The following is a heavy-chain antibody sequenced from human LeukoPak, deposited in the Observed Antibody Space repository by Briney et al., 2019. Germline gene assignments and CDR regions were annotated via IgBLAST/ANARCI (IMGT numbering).Heavy chain of an antibody. D-gene: IGHD1-14*01. J-gene: IGHJ4*02. CDR1: GFTFSSYA. CDR2: ISNSGTIK. Sequence: GGSLRLSCAASGFTFSSYAMNWVRQAPGKGLEFVSYISNSGTIKYNADSVKGRFTISRDNAKNSLYLQMNSLRAEDTAVYYCAREPESGWDGDRGPYFDYWGQGTLVTVSS. CDR3: AREPESGWDGDRGPYFDY. V-gene: IGHV3-48*03.